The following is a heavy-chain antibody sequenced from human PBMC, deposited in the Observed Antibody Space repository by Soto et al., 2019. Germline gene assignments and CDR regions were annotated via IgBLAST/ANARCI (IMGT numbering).Heavy chain of an antibody. D-gene: IGHD2-2*01. V-gene: IGHV1-69*06. CDR3: ARGLGYCSSTSCYLSYYYYGMDV. J-gene: IGHJ6*02. CDR2: IIPIFGTA. CDR1: GGTFSSYA. Sequence: GASVKVSCKASGGTFSSYAISWVRQAPGQGLEWMGGIIPIFGTANYAQKFQGRVTITADKSTSTAYMELSSLRSEDTAVYYCARGLGYCSSTSCYLSYYYYGMDVWGQGTTVTVSS.